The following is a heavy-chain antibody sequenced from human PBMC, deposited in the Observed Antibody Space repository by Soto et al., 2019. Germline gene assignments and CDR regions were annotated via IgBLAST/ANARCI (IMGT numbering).Heavy chain of an antibody. CDR1: GGSISSYY. CDR2: IYYSGST. V-gene: IGHV4-59*01. D-gene: IGHD6-19*01. Sequence: SETLSLTXTVSGGSISSYYWSWIRQPPGKGLEWIGYIYYSGSTNYNPSLKSRVTISVDTSKNQFSLKLSSVTAADTAVYYCAGPLAVADLPHGGLWWFDPWGQGTLVTVSS. CDR3: AGPLAVADLPHGGLWWFDP. J-gene: IGHJ5*02.